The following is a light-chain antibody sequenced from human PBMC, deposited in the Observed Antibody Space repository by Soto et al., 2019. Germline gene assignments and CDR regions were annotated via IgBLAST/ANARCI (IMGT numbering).Light chain of an antibody. Sequence: QSALTQPPSVSGSPVQSVTISCTGTSSDVGSYNRVSWYQQPPGTAPKLMIYDVTNRPSGVPDRFSGSKSGNPSSLTISGLQAEDEADYYCGLFASSSTSVFGTGTQLTVL. CDR1: SSDVGSYNR. CDR2: DVT. J-gene: IGLJ1*01. CDR3: GLFASSSTSV. V-gene: IGLV2-18*01.